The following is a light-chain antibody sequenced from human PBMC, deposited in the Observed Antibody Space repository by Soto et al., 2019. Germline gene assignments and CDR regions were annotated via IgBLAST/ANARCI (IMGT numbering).Light chain of an antibody. CDR1: SGNIGGQNS. CDR3: ASNTPTWV. V-gene: IGLV2-14*03. J-gene: IGLJ3*02. Sequence: QSALTQPASVSGSPGQTISISCIGTSGNIGGQNSVSWYQQYPGKAPKLIIYEVTKRPSGISNRFSGSKSANTASLTISGLQADDAAAYYCASNTPTWVFGGGTKLTVL. CDR2: EVT.